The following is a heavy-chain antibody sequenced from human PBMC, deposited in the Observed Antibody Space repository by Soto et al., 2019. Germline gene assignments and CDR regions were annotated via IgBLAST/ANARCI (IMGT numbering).Heavy chain of an antibody. D-gene: IGHD2-2*02. CDR1: GFTFSSYA. CDR2: ISGSGGST. CDR3: AKCPTRRAPAAISPFDY. J-gene: IGHJ4*02. V-gene: IGHV3-23*01. Sequence: PGGSLRLSCAASGFTFSSYAMSWVRQAPGKGLEWVSAISGSGGSTYYADPVKGRFTISRDNSKNTLYLQMNSLRAEDTAVYYCAKCPTRRAPAAISPFDYSRQGSLVIVSS.